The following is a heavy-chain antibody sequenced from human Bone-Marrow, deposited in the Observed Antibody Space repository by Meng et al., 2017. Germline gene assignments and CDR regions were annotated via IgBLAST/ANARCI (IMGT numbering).Heavy chain of an antibody. J-gene: IGHJ4*02. V-gene: IGHV4-30-2*01. CDR1: GDSISSGGYS. Sequence: QLQLQESCSGPLKPSQTLSLTCAVSGDSISSGGYSWSWIRQPPGKGLEWIGYIYHSGSTYFNPSLKSRVTVSVDRSKNQFSLNLSSVTAADTAVYYCARYSSSSLAFDFCGQGTLVTVSS. CDR2: IYHSGST. D-gene: IGHD6-6*01. CDR3: ARYSSSSLAFDF.